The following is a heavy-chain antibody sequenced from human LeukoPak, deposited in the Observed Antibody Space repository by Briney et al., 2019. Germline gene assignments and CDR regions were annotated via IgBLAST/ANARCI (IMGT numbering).Heavy chain of an antibody. Sequence: GGSLRLSCAASGFTFSSYWMSWVRQAPGKRLEWVANIKQDGSEKYYVDSVKGRFTISRDNAKNSLYLQMNSLRAEDTAVYYCARPPIAAGQYNWFDPWGQGTLVTVSS. CDR3: ARPPIAAGQYNWFDP. V-gene: IGHV3-7*01. J-gene: IGHJ5*02. D-gene: IGHD6-13*01. CDR1: GFTFSSYW. CDR2: IKQDGSEK.